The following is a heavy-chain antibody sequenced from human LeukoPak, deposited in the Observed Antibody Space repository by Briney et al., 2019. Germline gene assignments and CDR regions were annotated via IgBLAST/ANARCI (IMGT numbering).Heavy chain of an antibody. D-gene: IGHD2-21*02. CDR2: IWYDGSNK. J-gene: IGHJ4*02. Sequence: GGSLRLSCAASGFTFSSYGMHWVRQAPGKGLEWVAVIWYDGSNKYYEDSVKGRFTISRDNSKNTLYLQMNSLRAEDTAVYYCARERAYCGGDCYPWYFDYWGQGTLVTVSS. V-gene: IGHV3-33*01. CDR3: ARERAYCGGDCYPWYFDY. CDR1: GFTFSSYG.